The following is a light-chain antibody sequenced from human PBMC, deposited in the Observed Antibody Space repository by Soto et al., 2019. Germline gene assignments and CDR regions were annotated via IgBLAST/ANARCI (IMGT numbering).Light chain of an antibody. V-gene: IGKV3-15*01. Sequence: IVLTQSPATLSVSPGERATLSCRASQSVNYNLAWYQQKPGHAPRLLIYITSTRATGIPARFSGSGSGTEFTLTISSLEPEDFAVYYCQQGSKWPLTFGGGTKVDIK. CDR3: QQGSKWPLT. CDR2: ITS. CDR1: QSVNYN. J-gene: IGKJ4*01.